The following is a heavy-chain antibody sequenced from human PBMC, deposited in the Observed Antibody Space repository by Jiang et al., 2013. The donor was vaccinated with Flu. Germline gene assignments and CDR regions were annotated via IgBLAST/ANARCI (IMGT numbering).Heavy chain of an antibody. J-gene: IGHJ4*02. CDR1: GYTFTTYA. Sequence: KVSCKASGYTFTTYAMHGCARPPDKGLSGWDGSTLIRVDXKYSQSLQARLTITRDTSASTAYMELSSLRSEDTAVYYCVRDYCSGGRCYVGYWGQGTLVTVSS. V-gene: IGHV1-3*01. CDR2: STLIRVDX. D-gene: IGHD2-15*01. CDR3: VRDYCSGGRCYVGY.